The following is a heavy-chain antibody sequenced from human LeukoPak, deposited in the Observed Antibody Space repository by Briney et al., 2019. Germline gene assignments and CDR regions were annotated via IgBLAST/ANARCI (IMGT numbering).Heavy chain of an antibody. J-gene: IGHJ4*02. Sequence: GGSLRLSCAASGFTFSSYGIHWVRQAPGKGLEWVAVIWYDGSNKYYADSVKGRFTISRDNSKNTLYLQMNGLGAEDTAVYYCARSWELLSPFDYWGQGTLVTVSS. V-gene: IGHV3-33*01. D-gene: IGHD1-26*01. CDR3: ARSWELLSPFDY. CDR1: GFTFSSYG. CDR2: IWYDGSNK.